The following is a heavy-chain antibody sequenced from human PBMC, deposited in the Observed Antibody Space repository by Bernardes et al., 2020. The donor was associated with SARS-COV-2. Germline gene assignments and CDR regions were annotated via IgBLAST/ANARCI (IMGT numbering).Heavy chain of an antibody. V-gene: IGHV1-8*01. J-gene: IGHJ6*02. CDR3: ARVVPSYFLLWSSRNYYGMDV. CDR1: VYTFPSYD. D-gene: IGHD3-10*01. Sequence: ASVKVSCKASVYTFPSYDINWVRQATGQGLEWMGWMNPNSGNTGYAQKFQGRVTMTRNTSISTAYMELSSLRSEDTAVYYCARVVPSYFLLWSSRNYYGMDVWGQGTTVTVSS. CDR2: MNPNSGNT.